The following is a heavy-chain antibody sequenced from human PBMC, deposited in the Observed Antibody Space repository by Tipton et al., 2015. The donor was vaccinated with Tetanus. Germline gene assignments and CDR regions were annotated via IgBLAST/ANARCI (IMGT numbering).Heavy chain of an antibody. D-gene: IGHD3-22*01. J-gene: IGHJ6*02. Sequence: QVQLVQSGAEMKKPGASVKVSCKASGYTFTGYYIYWVRQAPGQGLEWMGWIDPNSGATVYVQKFQGRVTMTRDTSISTAYMELRSLRSDDTAVYYCGRDRGDYIYSGMDVWGPGTTVTVS. V-gene: IGHV1-2*02. CDR1: GYTFTGYY. CDR2: IDPNSGAT. CDR3: GRDRGDYIYSGMDV.